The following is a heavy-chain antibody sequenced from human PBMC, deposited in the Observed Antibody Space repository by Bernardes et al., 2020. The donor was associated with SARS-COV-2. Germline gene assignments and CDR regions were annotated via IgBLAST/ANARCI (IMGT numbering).Heavy chain of an antibody. J-gene: IGHJ6*02. Sequence: AAWKDSCKASGYTFTSYGISWVRQAPGQGLEWMGWISAYNGNTNYAQKLQGRVTMTTDTSTSTAYMELRSLRSDDTAVYYCARGIVVVPAAYYYYGMDVWGQGTTVTVSS. D-gene: IGHD2-2*01. CDR1: GYTFTSYG. CDR2: ISAYNGNT. V-gene: IGHV1-18*01. CDR3: ARGIVVVPAAYYYYGMDV.